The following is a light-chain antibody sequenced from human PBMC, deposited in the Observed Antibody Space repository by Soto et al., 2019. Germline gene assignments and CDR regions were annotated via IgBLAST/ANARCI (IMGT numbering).Light chain of an antibody. CDR3: QQANSFPYT. CDR1: QGISSW. CDR2: AAS. J-gene: IGKJ2*01. Sequence: DIQMTQSPSSVSASVGDRVTITCRASQGISSWLAWYQQKPGKAPKLLMFAASSLQSGVPRRSSGSGSGSDFTLTISGLQPEYFATYYCQQANSFPYTFGQGTKLEIK. V-gene: IGKV1-12*01.